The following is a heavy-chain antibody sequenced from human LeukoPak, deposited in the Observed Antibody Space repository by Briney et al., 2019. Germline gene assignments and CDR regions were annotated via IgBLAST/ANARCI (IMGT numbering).Heavy chain of an antibody. Sequence: GGSLRLSCAASDFTFSNFGMHWVRQAPGKGLEWVAVISSDGNDEYYANAVKGRFTISRDNSMNTLYLQMNSLRAEDTAIYYCAKDLTTLTLGKDYWGQGTLVTVSS. J-gene: IGHJ4*02. V-gene: IGHV3-30*18. CDR2: ISSDGNDE. CDR3: AKDLTTLTLGKDY. D-gene: IGHD4-17*01. CDR1: DFTFSNFG.